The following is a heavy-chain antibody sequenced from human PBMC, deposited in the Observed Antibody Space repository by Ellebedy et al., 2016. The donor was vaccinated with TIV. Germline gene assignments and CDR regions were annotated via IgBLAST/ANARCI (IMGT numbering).Heavy chain of an antibody. CDR3: VSEYCNGGRCYAGFDY. D-gene: IGHD2-15*01. J-gene: IGHJ4*02. CDR2: ISSTGSRT. CDR1: GFSFSSYA. V-gene: IGHV3-23*01. Sequence: GESLKISCAASGFSFSSYAMSWVRQAPGKGLEWVSTISSTGSRTYYADSVEGRFIISRDNSKNTLYLQMNSLRAEDTAVYYCVSEYCNGGRCYAGFDYWGQGTLVTVSS.